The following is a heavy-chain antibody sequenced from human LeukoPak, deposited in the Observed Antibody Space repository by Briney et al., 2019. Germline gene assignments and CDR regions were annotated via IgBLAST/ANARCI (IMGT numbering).Heavy chain of an antibody. V-gene: IGHV1-8*01. CDR3: ARRGIAVAGLDY. D-gene: IGHD6-19*01. J-gene: IGHJ4*02. Sequence: ASVKVSCKASGYTFTSYDINWVRQATGQGLEWMGWMNPNSGNTGYAQKFQGRVTMTRDTSTSTVYMELSSLRSEDTAVYYCARRGIAVAGLDYWGQGTLVTVSS. CDR2: MNPNSGNT. CDR1: GYTFTSYD.